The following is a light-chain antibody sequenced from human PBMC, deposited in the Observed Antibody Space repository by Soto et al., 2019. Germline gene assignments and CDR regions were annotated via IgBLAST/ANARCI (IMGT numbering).Light chain of an antibody. V-gene: IGKV3-20*01. J-gene: IGKJ4*01. CDR2: GAS. Sequence: EIVLTQSPGTLSLSPGERATLSCSASQSVSSSYLAWYQQKPGQAPRLLLYGASTRATGIPDRFSGSGSGTDFTLTISRLEPEDFAVYYCQQYSTSPLTFGQGTKVDIK. CDR1: QSVSSSY. CDR3: QQYSTSPLT.